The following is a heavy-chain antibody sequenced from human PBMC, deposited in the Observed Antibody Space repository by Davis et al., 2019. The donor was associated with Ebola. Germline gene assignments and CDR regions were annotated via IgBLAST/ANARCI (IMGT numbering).Heavy chain of an antibody. D-gene: IGHD5-18*01. CDR1: GCTFTSYG. V-gene: IGHV1-18*01. J-gene: IGHJ4*02. Sequence: ASVKVSCKASGCTFTSYGISWVRQAPGQGLEWMGWISAHNGNTNYAQKLQGRVTMTTDTSTSTAYMELRSLRSEDTAVYYCARDVDRVGYSYGYWGDYWGQGTLVTVSS. CDR2: ISAHNGNT. CDR3: ARDVDRVGYSYGYWGDY.